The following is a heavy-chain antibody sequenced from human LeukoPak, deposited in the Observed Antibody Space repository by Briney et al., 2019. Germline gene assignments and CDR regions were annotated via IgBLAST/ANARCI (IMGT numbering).Heavy chain of an antibody. CDR2: FSSCSSYI. V-gene: IGHV3-21*01. D-gene: IGHD2-2*01. CDR1: GFTFSSYS. Sequence: GGSLRLSCAASGFTFSSYSMKWVRQASGKGLEWVSSFSSCSSYIYYADWVKGRFTISRDNAKNSLYLQMNSLRAEDTAVYYCARGKYQLLQRGRSQFDYWGQGTLVTVSS. CDR3: ARGKYQLLQRGRSQFDY. J-gene: IGHJ4*02.